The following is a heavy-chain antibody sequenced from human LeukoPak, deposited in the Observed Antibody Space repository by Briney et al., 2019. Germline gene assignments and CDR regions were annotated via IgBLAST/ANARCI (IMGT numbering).Heavy chain of an antibody. CDR2: IRYDGSNK. V-gene: IGHV3-30*02. Sequence: GGSLRLSCAASGFTFSSYGMHWVRQAPGKGLEWVAFIRYDGSNKYYADSVKGRFTISRDNSKNTLYLQMNSLRSEDTAVYYCARVHGGEHYFDYWGQGTLVTVSS. J-gene: IGHJ4*02. CDR3: ARVHGGEHYFDY. CDR1: GFTFSSYG. D-gene: IGHD2-21*01.